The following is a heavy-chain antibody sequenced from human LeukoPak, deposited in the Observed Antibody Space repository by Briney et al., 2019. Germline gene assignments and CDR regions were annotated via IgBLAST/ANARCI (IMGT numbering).Heavy chain of an antibody. CDR3: VREVGDYVSDY. V-gene: IGHV4-39*07. J-gene: IGHJ4*02. Sequence: SQTLSLTCTVPGGSISRSGYYWGWIRQPPGKGLEWIGTIYYSGNTNYNPSLKSRVTISIDTSKNQFSLNLSSVTAADTAVYYCVREVGDYVSDYWGQGTLVTVSS. CDR2: IYYSGNT. D-gene: IGHD4-17*01. CDR1: GGSISRSGYY.